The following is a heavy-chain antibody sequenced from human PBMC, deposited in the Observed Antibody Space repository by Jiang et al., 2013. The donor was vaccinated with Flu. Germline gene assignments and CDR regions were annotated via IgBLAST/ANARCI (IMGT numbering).Heavy chain of an antibody. Sequence: LLKPSETLSLTCAVYGGSFSDYYWSWIRLSPGKGLEWIGEINHSGSTNYNLSLRSRVSISVDMPKNQFSLQLRSVTAADTAVYYCARDPPXMFDLWGRGILVTVSS. CDR2: INHSGST. J-gene: IGHJ2*01. V-gene: IGHV4-34*01. CDR1: GGSFSDYY. CDR3: ARDPPXMFDL.